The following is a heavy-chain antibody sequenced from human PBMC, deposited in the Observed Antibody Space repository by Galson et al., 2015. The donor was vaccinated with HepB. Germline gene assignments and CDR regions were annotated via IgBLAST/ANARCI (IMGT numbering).Heavy chain of an antibody. Sequence: SVKVSCKASGYTFTSYGISWVRQAPGQGPEWMGWISAYNGNTNYAQKLQGRVTMTTDTSTSTAYMELRSLRSDDTAVYYCAREGYSYGFERQRNRYYYYYGMDVWGQGTTVTVSS. CDR1: GYTFTSYG. D-gene: IGHD5-18*01. V-gene: IGHV1-18*01. J-gene: IGHJ6*02. CDR3: AREGYSYGFERQRNRYYYYYGMDV. CDR2: ISAYNGNT.